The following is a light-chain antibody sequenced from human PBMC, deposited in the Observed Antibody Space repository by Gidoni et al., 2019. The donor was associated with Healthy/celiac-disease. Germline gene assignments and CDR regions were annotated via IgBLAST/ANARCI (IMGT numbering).Light chain of an antibody. V-gene: IGKV3-20*01. CDR2: GAS. J-gene: IGKJ1*01. CDR1: HSVSSSY. Sequence: EIVFTQSPGTLSLSPGERATLSCRASHSVSSSYLAWYQQKPGQAPRLLIYGASSRATGIPDRFSCSGSGTDFTLTISRLEPEDFAVYYCQQYGSSPWTFGQGTKVEIK. CDR3: QQYGSSPWT.